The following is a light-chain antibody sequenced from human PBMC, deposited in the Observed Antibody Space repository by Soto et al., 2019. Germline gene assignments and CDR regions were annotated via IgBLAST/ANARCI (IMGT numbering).Light chain of an antibody. CDR1: SSDIGGYTF. V-gene: IGLV2-14*01. CDR3: SSYTSSSTLEV. J-gene: IGLJ3*02. CDR2: EVD. Sequence: QSVLTQPASVSGSPGQSITISCTGTSSDIGGYTFVSWYQQHPDKAPQLMIYEVDNRPSGVSDRFSGSKSGNTASLTISGLQAEDEADYYCSSYTSSSTLEVFGGGTKLTVL.